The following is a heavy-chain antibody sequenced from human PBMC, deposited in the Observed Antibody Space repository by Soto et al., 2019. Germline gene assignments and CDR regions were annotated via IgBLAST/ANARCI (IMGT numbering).Heavy chain of an antibody. Sequence: EVHLVESGGGVVQPGGSLRLSCAASGFTFSEYWMHWVRQVPGKGLEWVSRIQSDGSSISYADSVKGRFTISRDNAKNTLYLQINSLRAEDTAVYFCAKCLHSGCDSEYWGQGTLVTVSA. CDR1: GFTFSEYW. CDR3: AKCLHSGCDSEY. D-gene: IGHD5-12*01. J-gene: IGHJ4*02. V-gene: IGHV3-74*01. CDR2: IQSDGSSI.